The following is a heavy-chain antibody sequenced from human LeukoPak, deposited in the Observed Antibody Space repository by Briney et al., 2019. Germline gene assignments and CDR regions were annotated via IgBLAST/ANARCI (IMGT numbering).Heavy chain of an antibody. Sequence: LGESLKISCKASGYDFATYWIGWVRQMPAKGLEWMGIIYPGDPDTRYSPSFQGQVTISADKSISTAYLQWSSLKASDTAIYYCAKHTYYYDSGGYYLDHWGQGTLVTVSS. CDR1: GYDFATYW. D-gene: IGHD3-22*01. CDR3: AKHTYYYDSGGYYLDH. CDR2: IYPGDPDT. V-gene: IGHV5-51*01. J-gene: IGHJ4*02.